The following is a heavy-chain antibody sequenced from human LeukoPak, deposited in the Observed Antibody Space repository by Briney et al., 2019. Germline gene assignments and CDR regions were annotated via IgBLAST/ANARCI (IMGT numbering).Heavy chain of an antibody. D-gene: IGHD3-22*01. V-gene: IGHV3-23*01. CDR1: GFSFSVYA. CDR3: AGDRRYDSSGYFQH. J-gene: IGHJ1*01. CDR2: ISGSGGNT. Sequence: PGGSLRLSCEASGFSFSVYAMSWVRQAPGKGLEWVSAISGSGGNTYYADSVKGRFTISRDNSKNTLDLQMNSLRAEDTAMYYCAGDRRYDSSGYFQHWGQGTLVAVSS.